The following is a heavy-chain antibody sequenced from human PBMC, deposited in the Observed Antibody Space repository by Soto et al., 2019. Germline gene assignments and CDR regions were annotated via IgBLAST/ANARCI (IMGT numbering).Heavy chain of an antibody. CDR1: GYTFTSYG. D-gene: IGHD3-22*01. V-gene: IGHV1-18*01. CDR2: ISAYNGNT. Sequence: RDSVKVSCKAPGYTFTSYGISWVRQAPGQGLEWMGWISAYNGNTNYAQKLQGRVTMTTDKSTSTAYMELRSLRSDDTAVYYCARVSYYYVSSGLAHGWTDPRGQAPLVSV. J-gene: IGHJ5*02. CDR3: ARVSYYYVSSGLAHGWTDP.